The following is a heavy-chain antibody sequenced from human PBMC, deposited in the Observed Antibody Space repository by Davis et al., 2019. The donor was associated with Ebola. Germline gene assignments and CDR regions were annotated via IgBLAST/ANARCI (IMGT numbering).Heavy chain of an antibody. J-gene: IGHJ6*04. CDR1: GGSISSSSYY. CDR2: IYYSGST. D-gene: IGHD6-13*01. V-gene: IGHV4-39*01. Sequence: PSETLSLTCTVSGGSISSSSYYWGWIRQPPGKGLEWIGSIYYSGSTYYNPSLKSRVTISVDTSKNQFSLKLSSVTAADTAVYYCAKVTAGYSSSWYGDYYYGMDVWGKGTTVTVSS. CDR3: AKVTAGYSSSWYGDYYYGMDV.